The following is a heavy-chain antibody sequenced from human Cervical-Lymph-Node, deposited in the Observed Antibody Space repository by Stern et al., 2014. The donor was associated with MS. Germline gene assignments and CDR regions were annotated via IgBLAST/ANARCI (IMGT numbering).Heavy chain of an antibody. CDR1: GYSFTNYW. CDR3: ARGASYSTGWYPDFDF. D-gene: IGHD6-19*01. CDR2: IYPGDSDT. Sequence: MQLVQSGADVKKPGESLKISCKGSGYSFTNYWIGWVRQMPGQGLEWMGIIYPGDSDTRYSPSFQGQVTISADKSISTAYLQWSSLKASDTAMYFCARGASYSTGWYPDFDFWGQGTLVTVSS. V-gene: IGHV5-51*01. J-gene: IGHJ4*02.